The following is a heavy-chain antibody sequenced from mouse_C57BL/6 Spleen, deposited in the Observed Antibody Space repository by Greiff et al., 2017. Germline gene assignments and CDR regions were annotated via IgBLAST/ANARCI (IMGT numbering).Heavy chain of an antibody. CDR3: ARKGPYYYGSSYRYFDV. J-gene: IGHJ1*03. V-gene: IGHV2-2*01. CDR2: IWSGGST. Sequence: VQVVESGPGLVQPSQSLSITCTVSGFSLTSYGVHWVRQSPGKGLEWLGVIWSGGSTDYNAAFISRLSISKDNSKSQVFFKMNSLQADDTAIYYCARKGPYYYGSSYRYFDVWGTGTTVTVSS. D-gene: IGHD1-1*01. CDR1: GFSLTSYG.